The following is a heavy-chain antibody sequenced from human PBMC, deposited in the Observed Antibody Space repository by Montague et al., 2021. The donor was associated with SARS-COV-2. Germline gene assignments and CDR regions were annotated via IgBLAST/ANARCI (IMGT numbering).Heavy chain of an antibody. D-gene: IGHD3-22*01. CDR3: ARGAYYYDSSGYYYPYYFDY. J-gene: IGHJ4*02. V-gene: IGHV3-13*04. Sequence: SLRLSCAASGFTFSSYDMHWVRQATGKSLEWVSAIGTAGDTYYPGSVKGRFTISRENAKNSLYLQMNSLRAGDTAVYYCARGAYYYDSSGYYYPYYFDYWGQGTLVTVSS. CDR1: GFTFSSYD. CDR2: IGTAGDT.